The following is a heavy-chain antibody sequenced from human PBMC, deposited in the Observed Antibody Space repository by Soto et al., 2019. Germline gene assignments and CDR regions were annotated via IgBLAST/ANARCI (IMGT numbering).Heavy chain of an antibody. CDR3: AKCAQRGRFSSSCAFDY. Sequence: GGSLRLSCAASGFTFSSYAMSWVRQAPGKGLEWGSLISGSGGNTYNADSVRGRFTISRDNSENTLYLQMNSLRAQDTAVYYCAKCAQRGRFSSSCAFDYWGQGTLVTVSS. CDR1: GFTFSSYA. D-gene: IGHD6-13*01. CDR2: ISGSGGNT. J-gene: IGHJ4*02. V-gene: IGHV3-23*01.